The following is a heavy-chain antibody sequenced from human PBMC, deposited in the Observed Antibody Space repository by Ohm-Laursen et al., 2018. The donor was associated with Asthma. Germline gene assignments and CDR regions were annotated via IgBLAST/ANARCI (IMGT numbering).Heavy chain of an antibody. Sequence: SVKVSCKASGYTFTSYGISWVRQAPGQGLEWMGGIIPIFGTANYAQKFQGRVTITADESTSTAYMELSSLRSEDTAVYYCAKASRNYYDSSGRFDYWGQGTLVTVSS. D-gene: IGHD3-22*01. CDR3: AKASRNYYDSSGRFDY. CDR2: IIPIFGTA. CDR1: GYTFTSYG. J-gene: IGHJ4*02. V-gene: IGHV1-69*13.